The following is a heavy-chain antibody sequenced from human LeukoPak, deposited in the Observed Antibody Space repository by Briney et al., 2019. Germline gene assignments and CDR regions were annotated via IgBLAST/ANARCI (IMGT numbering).Heavy chain of an antibody. CDR2: IKEDGSEK. Sequence: GGSLRLSCAASGFTFSNYWMTWVRQPPGKGLEWVANIKEDGSEKYYVDSVEGRFTISRDNAENSLYLQMNSLRAEDTAVYYCARGGQYHYWGQGTLVSVSS. CDR1: GFTFSNYW. CDR3: ARGGQYHY. V-gene: IGHV3-7*01. J-gene: IGHJ4*02. D-gene: IGHD1-26*01.